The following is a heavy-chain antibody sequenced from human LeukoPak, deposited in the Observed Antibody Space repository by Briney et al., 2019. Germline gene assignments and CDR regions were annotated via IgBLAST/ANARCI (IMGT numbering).Heavy chain of an antibody. V-gene: IGHV4-34*01. Sequence: PSETLSLSCGVYGGSFSGYYWSWIRQPPGKGLEWIGEINPRGSTNYNPSLKSRVTLSADTSKNQFSLTLNSVTAADTAVYYCARRRLGYYFDYWGQGTLVTVSS. D-gene: IGHD5-24*01. CDR3: ARRRLGYYFDY. CDR1: GGSFSGYY. CDR2: INPRGST. J-gene: IGHJ4*02.